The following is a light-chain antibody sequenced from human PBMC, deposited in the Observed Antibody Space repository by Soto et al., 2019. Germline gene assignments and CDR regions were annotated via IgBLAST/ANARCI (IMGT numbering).Light chain of an antibody. Sequence: QSVLTQPPSVSAAPGQKVTISCSESSSNIGNNYVSWYQQLPGTAPKLLIYDNNKRPSGIPDRFSGSKSGTSATLGITGLQTRDEADYHCGTSDSSLSAGVFGTGTKVTVL. CDR3: GTSDSSLSAGV. V-gene: IGLV1-51*01. J-gene: IGLJ1*01. CDR1: SSNIGNNY. CDR2: DNN.